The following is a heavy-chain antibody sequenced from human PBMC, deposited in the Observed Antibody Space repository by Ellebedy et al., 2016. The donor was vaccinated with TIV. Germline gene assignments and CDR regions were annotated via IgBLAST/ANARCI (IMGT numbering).Heavy chain of an antibody. Sequence: ETLSLTXTVSGGSISSGGYYWSWIRQHPGKGLEWVANIEQFGTERHYVESVEGRFTISRDNVKNSLYLQMNSLRVEDTAVYYCVRDEAWGQGTMVTVSS. CDR1: GGSISSGGYY. CDR2: IEQFGTER. CDR3: VRDEA. J-gene: IGHJ3*01. V-gene: IGHV3-7*01.